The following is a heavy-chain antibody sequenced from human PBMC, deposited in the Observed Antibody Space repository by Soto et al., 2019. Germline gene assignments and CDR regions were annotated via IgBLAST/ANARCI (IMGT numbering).Heavy chain of an antibody. CDR3: ARDLDFWSGYNPALKCY. D-gene: IGHD3-3*01. Sequence: GGSLRLSCAASGFTFSSYWMHWVRQAPGKGLVWVSRINSDGSSTSYADSVKGRFTISRDNAKNTLYLQMNSLRAEDTAVYYCARDLDFWSGYNPALKCYWGQGTLVTVSS. CDR1: GFTFSSYW. V-gene: IGHV3-74*01. J-gene: IGHJ4*02. CDR2: INSDGSST.